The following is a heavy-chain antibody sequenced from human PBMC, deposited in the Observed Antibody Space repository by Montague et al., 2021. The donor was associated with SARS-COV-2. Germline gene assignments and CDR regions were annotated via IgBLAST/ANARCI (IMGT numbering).Heavy chain of an antibody. V-gene: IGHV6-1*01. Sequence: CAISGDSVGVEGPRRRSDKHSSELRFHRQVISHYRPKRNNDYAVSVKSRITINPDTSKNQISLQLNSVTPEDTAVYYCARTSASSGYWGQGTLVTVSS. CDR2: SHYRPKRNN. J-gene: IGHJ4*02. CDR3: ARTSASSGY. CDR1: GDSVGVEGPR. D-gene: IGHD6-19*01.